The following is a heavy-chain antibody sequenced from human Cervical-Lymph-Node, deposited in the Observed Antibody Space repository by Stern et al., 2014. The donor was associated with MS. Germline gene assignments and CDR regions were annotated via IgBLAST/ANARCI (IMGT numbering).Heavy chain of an antibody. D-gene: IGHD3-16*02. V-gene: IGHV4-31*02. CDR2: IYYSGTT. CDR3: ARGDYVWGRYRYTYYFDY. Sequence: QVQLQESGPGLVKPSQTLTLTCTVSGGSITSGGYFWSWIRQHPGKGLEWIGYIYYSGTTDYNPSLKSRVTLSVDTSKNQFSLNLTSVTAADTAVYYCARGDYVWGRYRYTYYFDYWGQGTLVTVSS. J-gene: IGHJ4*02. CDR1: GGSITSGGYF.